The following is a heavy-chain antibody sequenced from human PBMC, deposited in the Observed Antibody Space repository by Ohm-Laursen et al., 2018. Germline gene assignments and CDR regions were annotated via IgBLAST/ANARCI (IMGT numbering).Heavy chain of an antibody. J-gene: IGHJ4*02. Sequence: GSLRLSCTASGFTFNDYAMSWVRQAPGKGLEWVSGVIDGGGSTYYADSVKGRFTISRDNAKNSLYLQMDSLRAEDTSVYYCARYFGSETYIRFDFWGQGTLVTVSS. D-gene: IGHD3-10*01. CDR3: ARYFGSETYIRFDF. CDR1: GFTFNDYA. V-gene: IGHV3-23*01. CDR2: VIDGGGST.